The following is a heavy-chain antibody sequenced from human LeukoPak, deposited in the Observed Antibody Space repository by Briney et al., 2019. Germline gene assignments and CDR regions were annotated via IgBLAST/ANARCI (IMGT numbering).Heavy chain of an antibody. V-gene: IGHV3-30*04. CDR2: ISYDGSNE. CDR3: ARDGSSGWLFFEY. Sequence: GRSLRLSCAASGFTFSSYAMYWVRQTPGKGLEWVAGISYDGSNEYYADSVKGRFTTSRDNSKNTLYLQMNSLRGEDTAVFYCARDGSSGWLFFEYWGQGTLVTVSS. D-gene: IGHD6-19*01. CDR1: GFTFSSYA. J-gene: IGHJ4*02.